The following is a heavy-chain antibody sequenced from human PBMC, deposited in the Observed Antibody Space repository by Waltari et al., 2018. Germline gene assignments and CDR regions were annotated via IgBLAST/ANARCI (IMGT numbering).Heavy chain of an antibody. J-gene: IGHJ5*02. D-gene: IGHD6-13*01. CDR1: GGSISSYY. CDR3: ATLRVALAAGGWFDP. CDR2: IYTSGST. Sequence: QVQLQESGPGLVKPSETLSLTCTVSGGSISSYYWSLIRQPPGKGLEWIGYIYTSGSTNYNPSLKSRVTISVDTSKNQFSLKLSSVTAADTAVYYCATLRVALAAGGWFDPWGQGTLVTVSS. V-gene: IGHV4-4*09.